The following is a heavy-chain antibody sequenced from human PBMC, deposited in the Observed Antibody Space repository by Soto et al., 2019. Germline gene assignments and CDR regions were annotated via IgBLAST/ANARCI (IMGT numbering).Heavy chain of an antibody. V-gene: IGHV3-23*01. Sequence: LRLSWAASGLTFSSYTMTWVRQAPGKGLEWVSGISASGAETYYADSVRGRFTISRDNSRNTLYLQMNRLRADDPAVYYCANRPRYYNMDVWGQGTTVTVSS. CDR3: ANRPRYYNMDV. J-gene: IGHJ6*02. CDR2: ISASGAET. CDR1: GLTFSSYT.